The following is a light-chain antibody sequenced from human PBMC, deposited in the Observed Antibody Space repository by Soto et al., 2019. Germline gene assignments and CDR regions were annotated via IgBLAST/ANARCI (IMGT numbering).Light chain of an antibody. CDR2: DAS. J-gene: IGKJ1*01. V-gene: IGKV3-11*01. Sequence: DIVLTQSPATLSSFPGDRVTLSCRASHSVSSYLAWYQQKPGQAPRLLIYDASNRATGIPARFSGSGSGTDFSLTIGRLEPEDVAVYCCQHRSNWRRFGTGTKVHI. CDR1: HSVSSY. CDR3: QHRSNWRR.